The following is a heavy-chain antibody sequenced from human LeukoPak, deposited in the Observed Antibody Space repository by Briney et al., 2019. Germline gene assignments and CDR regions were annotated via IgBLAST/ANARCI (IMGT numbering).Heavy chain of an antibody. Sequence: GGSLRLSCAASGSTVSSNYMSWVRKAPWKGLEWVSVIYSGGSTYYADSMKGRFTISRDNSKNTLYLQMNSLRAEDTAVYYCARDLSPSRAFDIWGQGTMVTVSS. D-gene: IGHD6-6*01. J-gene: IGHJ3*02. CDR2: IYSGGST. CDR1: GSTVSSNY. CDR3: ARDLSPSRAFDI. V-gene: IGHV3-53*01.